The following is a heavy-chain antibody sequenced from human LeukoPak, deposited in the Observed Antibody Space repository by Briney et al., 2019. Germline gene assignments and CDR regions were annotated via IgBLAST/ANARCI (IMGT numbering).Heavy chain of an antibody. CDR3: ARGVHFGWLLTPYYYYGMDV. V-gene: IGHV1-8*01. CDR2: MNPNSGNT. J-gene: IGHJ6*02. Sequence: ASVKVSCKASGYTFTSYDINWVRQATGQGLGWMGWMNPNSGNTGYAQKFQGRVTMTRNTSISTAYMELSSLRSEDTAVYDCARGVHFGWLLTPYYYYGMDVWGQGTTVTVSS. D-gene: IGHD3-9*01. CDR1: GYTFTSYD.